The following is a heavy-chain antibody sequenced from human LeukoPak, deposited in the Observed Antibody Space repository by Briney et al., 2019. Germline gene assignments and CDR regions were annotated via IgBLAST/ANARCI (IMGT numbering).Heavy chain of an antibody. Sequence: GGSLRLSCAASGFTFTSYWMNWVRQAPGKGLEWVALINPDGSQTNYVDSVRGRFTISRDNAENSLYLQMNSLRAEDTAVYYCARDLGYGALDPWGQGTLVTVSS. D-gene: IGHD4-17*01. CDR2: INPDGSQT. V-gene: IGHV3-7*01. CDR3: ARDLGYGALDP. J-gene: IGHJ5*02. CDR1: GFTFTSYW.